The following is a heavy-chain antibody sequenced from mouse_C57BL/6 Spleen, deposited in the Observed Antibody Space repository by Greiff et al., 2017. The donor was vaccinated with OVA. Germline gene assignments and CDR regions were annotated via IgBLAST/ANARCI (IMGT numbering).Heavy chain of an antibody. J-gene: IGHJ3*01. D-gene: IGHD2-4*01. V-gene: IGHV1-82*01. CDR3: AIYDYDGP. Sequence: QVQLKESGPELVKPGASVKISCKASGYAFSSSWMNWVKQRPGKGLEWIGRIYPGDGDTNYNGKFKGKATLTADKSSSTAYMQLSSLTSEDSAVYFCAIYDYDGPWGQGTLVTVSA. CDR2: IYPGDGDT. CDR1: GYAFSSSW.